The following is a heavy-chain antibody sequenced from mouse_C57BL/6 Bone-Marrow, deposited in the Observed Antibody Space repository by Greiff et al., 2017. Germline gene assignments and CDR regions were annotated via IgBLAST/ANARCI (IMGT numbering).Heavy chain of an antibody. Sequence: VQLQQSGPVLVKPGASVKMSCKASGYTFTDYYMNWVKQSHGKSLEWIGVINPYNGGTSYNQKFKGKATLTVDKSSSTAYMELNSLTSEDSAVYYCAREMYGYDRSMDYWGQGTTVTVSS. CDR3: AREMYGYDRSMDY. J-gene: IGHJ4*01. D-gene: IGHD2-2*01. CDR1: GYTFTDYY. CDR2: INPYNGGT. V-gene: IGHV1-19*01.